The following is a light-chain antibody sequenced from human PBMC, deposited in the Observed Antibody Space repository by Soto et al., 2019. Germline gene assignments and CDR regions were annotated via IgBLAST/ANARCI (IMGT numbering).Light chain of an antibody. CDR3: QQYDNPTLT. CDR1: HDITNY. J-gene: IGKJ4*01. Sequence: IQMTQSPSSLSASVGDRVTITFQASHDITNYLTWYQQKXGKAPKXXIYDASNLEVGVPSRVSGSGSWTDFIFTISSLQPEDSDTYYCQQYDNPTLTFGGGTKVDIK. V-gene: IGKV1-33*01. CDR2: DAS.